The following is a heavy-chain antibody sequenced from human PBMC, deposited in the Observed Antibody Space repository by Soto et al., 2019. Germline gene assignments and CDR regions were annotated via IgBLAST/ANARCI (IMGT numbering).Heavy chain of an antibody. Sequence: PSETLSLTCTVSGGSISSGGYYWSWVRQASGKGLEWVGRIRSKANSYATAYAASVKGRFTISRDDSKNTAYLQMNSLKTEDTAVYYCTRSRDKLTGTKHDAFDIGGQGTMVTVSS. J-gene: IGHJ3*02. CDR3: TRSRDKLTGTKHDAFDI. D-gene: IGHD1-20*01. V-gene: IGHV3-73*01. CDR1: GGSISSGG. CDR2: IRSKANSYAT.